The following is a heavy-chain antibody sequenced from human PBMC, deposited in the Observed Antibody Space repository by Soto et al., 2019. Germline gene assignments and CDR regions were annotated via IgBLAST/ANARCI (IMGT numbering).Heavy chain of an antibody. J-gene: IGHJ6*02. CDR1: GFTVSSNY. CDR2: IYSGGST. D-gene: IGHD6-13*01. V-gene: IGHV3-53*01. CDR3: ARSSSWYYYGMDV. Sequence: PGGSLRLSCAASGFTVSSNYMSWVRQAPGKGPEWVSVIYSGGSTYYADSVKGRFTISRDNSKNTLYLQMNSLRAEDTAVYYCARSSSWYYYGMDVWGQGTTVTVSS.